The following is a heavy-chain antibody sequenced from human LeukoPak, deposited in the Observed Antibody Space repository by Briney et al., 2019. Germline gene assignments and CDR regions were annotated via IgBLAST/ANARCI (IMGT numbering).Heavy chain of an antibody. Sequence: GGSLRLSCAASGFTFGSYAMSWVRQDPGKGLEWVSAISGSGGSTYYADSVKGRFTISRDNSKNTLYLQMNSLRAEDTAVYYCAKLSSQYSYFDYWGQGTLVTVSS. D-gene: IGHD5-18*01. CDR3: AKLSSQYSYFDY. V-gene: IGHV3-23*01. CDR2: ISGSGGST. CDR1: GFTFGSYA. J-gene: IGHJ4*02.